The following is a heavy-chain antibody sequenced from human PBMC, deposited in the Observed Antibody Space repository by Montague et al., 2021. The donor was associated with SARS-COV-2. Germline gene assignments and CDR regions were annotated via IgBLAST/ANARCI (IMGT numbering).Heavy chain of an antibody. J-gene: IGHJ6*02. CDR1: GFTFSGYG. CDR2: FNNDGGNT. Sequence: SLRLSCAASGFTFSGYGMSWVRQAPGKGLEWVSGFNNDGGNTYYTNSVKGRFTISRDNYKNTLYLQMNSLTAEDTAVYYCARIVFQGGYNVLDIWGQGTTVTVSS. D-gene: IGHD5-24*01. CDR3: ARIVFQGGYNVLDI. V-gene: IGHV3-23*01.